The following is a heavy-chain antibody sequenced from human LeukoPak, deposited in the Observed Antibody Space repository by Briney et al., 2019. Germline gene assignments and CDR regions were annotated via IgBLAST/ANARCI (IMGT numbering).Heavy chain of an antibody. D-gene: IGHD6-13*01. J-gene: IGHJ4*02. CDR3: AARIAAAQFDY. Sequence: PARSLRLSCAASGFTFDDYAMHWVRQAPGKGLEWVSGISWNSGGIGYADSVKGRFTISRDNAKRSLYLQMNSLRAEDTALYYCAARIAAAQFDYWGQGTLVTVSS. CDR2: ISWNSGGI. CDR1: GFTFDDYA. V-gene: IGHV3-9*01.